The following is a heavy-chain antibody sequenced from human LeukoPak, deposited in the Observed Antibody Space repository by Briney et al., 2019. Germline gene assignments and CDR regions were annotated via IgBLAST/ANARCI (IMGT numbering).Heavy chain of an antibody. CDR3: ARDRQYSSSWYRVHYYYYYMDV. V-gene: IGHV1-46*01. D-gene: IGHD6-13*01. J-gene: IGHJ6*03. Sequence: ASVKVSCKASGYTFTGYYMHWVRQAPGQGLEWMGIINPSGGSTSYAQKFQGRVTMTRDMSTSTVYMELSSLRSEDTAVYYCARDRQYSSSWYRVHYYYYYMDVWGKGTTVTVSS. CDR2: INPSGGST. CDR1: GYTFTGYY.